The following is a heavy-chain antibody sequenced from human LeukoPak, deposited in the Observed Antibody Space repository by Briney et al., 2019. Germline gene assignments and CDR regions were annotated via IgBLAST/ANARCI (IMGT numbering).Heavy chain of an antibody. CDR2: ISWNSGRI. V-gene: IGHV3-9*01. CDR1: GFTFDDYA. J-gene: IGHJ3*01. D-gene: IGHD3-16*01. Sequence: PGGSLRLSCAASGFTFDDYAMHWVRQAPGKGLEWVSGISWNSGRIGYADSVEGRFTISRDNAKNSLYLQMNSLRAEDTALYYCAKDFYRLGEFDAFDLWGQGTMVIVSS. CDR3: AKDFYRLGEFDAFDL.